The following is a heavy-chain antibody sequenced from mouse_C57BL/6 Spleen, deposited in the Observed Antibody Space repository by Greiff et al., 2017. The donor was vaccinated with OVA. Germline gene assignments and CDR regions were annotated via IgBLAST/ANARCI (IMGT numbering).Heavy chain of an antibody. D-gene: IGHD1-1*01. J-gene: IGHJ1*03. Sequence: VQLQQPWAELVRPGTSVKLSCKASGYTFTSYWMHWVKQRPGQGLEWIGVIDPSDSYTNYNQKFKGKATLTVDTSSSTAYMQLSSLTSEDSAVYYCARYGSSYWYFDVWGTGTTVTVSS. CDR1: GYTFTSYW. CDR2: IDPSDSYT. CDR3: ARYGSSYWYFDV. V-gene: IGHV1-59*01.